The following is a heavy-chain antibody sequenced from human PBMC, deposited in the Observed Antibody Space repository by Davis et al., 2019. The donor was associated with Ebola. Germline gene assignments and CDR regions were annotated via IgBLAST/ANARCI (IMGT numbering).Heavy chain of an antibody. J-gene: IGHJ5*02. CDR2: INAYNGHT. D-gene: IGHD4-17*01. CDR3: ARDATTVTTIWFDP. Sequence: ASVKVSCKTSGYTFSGYAISWVRQAPGQGLEWIGRINAYNGHTNYAQKFQGRVTVSTDTSTNTAYMELRSLRSDDTALYYCARDATTVTTIWFDPWGQGTLVTVSS. V-gene: IGHV1-18*01. CDR1: GYTFSGYA.